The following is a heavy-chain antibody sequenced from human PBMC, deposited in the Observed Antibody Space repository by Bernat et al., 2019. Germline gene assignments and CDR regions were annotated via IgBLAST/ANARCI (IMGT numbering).Heavy chain of an antibody. CDR3: ARDRVSAAGLYYCDY. CDR1: GGTFSSYA. CDR2: IIPIFGTA. Sequence: QVQLVQSGAEVKKPGSSVKVSCKASGGTFSSYAISWVRQAPGQGLEWMGGIIPIFGTANYAQKFQGRVTITADKSTSTAYMELSSLRPEDTAVYYCARDRVSAAGLYYCDYWGQGTLVTVSS. V-gene: IGHV1-69*06. J-gene: IGHJ4*02. D-gene: IGHD5/OR15-5a*01.